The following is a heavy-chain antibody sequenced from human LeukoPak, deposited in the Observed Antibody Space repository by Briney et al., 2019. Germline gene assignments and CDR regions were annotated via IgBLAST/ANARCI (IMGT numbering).Heavy chain of an antibody. D-gene: IGHD3-3*01. CDR3: ARVYDFWSGYNNWFDP. CDR2: TGQYGHDN. Sequence: GGSLRLSCAGSGFTFRNRWATWVRQAPGKGLEWVASTGQYGHDNDYVDSVRGRFTISRDFAKISLFLQMNSLRAGDTAVYYCARVYDFWSGYNNWFDPWGQGTLVTVSS. J-gene: IGHJ5*02. V-gene: IGHV3-7*01. CDR1: GFTFRNRW.